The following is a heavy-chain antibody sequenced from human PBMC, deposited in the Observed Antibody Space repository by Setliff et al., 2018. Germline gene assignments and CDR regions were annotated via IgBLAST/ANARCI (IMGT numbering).Heavy chain of an antibody. CDR1: GGSFSSSSYY. V-gene: IGHV4-39*01. J-gene: IGHJ4*02. CDR3: ARARSGDYSDSTGYLDY. Sequence: PSETLSLTCAVSGGSFSSSSYYWGWIRQPPGKGLECIGIIYYSGSTNYNPSLKSRVTISVDTSKNQFSLKLSSVSAADTAVYYCARARSGDYSDSTGYLDYWGQGTLVTVSS. D-gene: IGHD3-22*01. CDR2: IYYSGST.